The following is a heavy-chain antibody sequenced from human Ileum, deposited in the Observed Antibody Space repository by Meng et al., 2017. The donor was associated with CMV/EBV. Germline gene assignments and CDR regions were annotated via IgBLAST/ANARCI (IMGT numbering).Heavy chain of an antibody. Sequence: VRRATGQALEWLGWIIAANGTTKYSAESQGRIGITRDMSASTVYMELSSLRPEDTALYYCARDLKRLSDNYYDLLTATPNGAFDYWGQGTLVTVSS. D-gene: IGHD3-9*01. CDR3: ARDLKRLSDNYYDLLTATPNGAFDY. V-gene: IGHV1-3*03. J-gene: IGHJ4*02. CDR2: IIAANGTT.